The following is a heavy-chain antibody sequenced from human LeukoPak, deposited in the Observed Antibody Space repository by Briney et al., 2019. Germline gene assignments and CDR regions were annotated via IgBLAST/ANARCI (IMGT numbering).Heavy chain of an antibody. V-gene: IGHV3-48*04. CDR3: VSDRFDYGDHEGYFDY. CDR2: ISSSSSTI. J-gene: IGHJ4*02. Sequence: GGSLRLSCAASGFTFSSYSMNWVRQAPGKGLEWVSYISSSSSTIYYADSVKGRFTISRDNAKNSLYLQMNSLRAEDTAVYYCVSDRFDYGDHEGYFDYWGQGTLVTVSS. CDR1: GFTFSSYS. D-gene: IGHD4-17*01.